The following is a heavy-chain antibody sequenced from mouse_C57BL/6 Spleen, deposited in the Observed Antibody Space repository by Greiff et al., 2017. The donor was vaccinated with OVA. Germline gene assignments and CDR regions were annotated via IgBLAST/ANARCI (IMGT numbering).Heavy chain of an antibody. V-gene: IGHV1-82*01. J-gene: IGHJ2*01. CDR2: VYPGDGDT. Sequence: VQLQQSGPELVKPGASVKLSCKASGYAFSSSWMNWVKQRPGQGLEWIGRVYPGDGDTNYNGKFKGKATLTADKSSSTAYMQLSSLTSEDSAVYFCASSCDGYCICFDYWGQGTTLTVSS. CDR1: GYAFSSSW. D-gene: IGHD2-3*01. CDR3: ASSCDGYCICFDY.